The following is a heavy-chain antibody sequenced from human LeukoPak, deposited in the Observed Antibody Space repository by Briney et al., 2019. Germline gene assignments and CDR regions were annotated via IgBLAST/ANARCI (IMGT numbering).Heavy chain of an antibody. CDR3: ARVYAEGPGVRVYYYYMDV. CDR2: MNPNSGNT. CDR1: GYTFTSYD. Sequence: ASVKVSCKASGYTFTSYDINWVRQATGQGLEWMGWMNPNSGNTGYAQKFQGRVTITRNTSISTAYMELSSLRSEDTAVYYCARVYAEGPGVRVYYYYMDVWGKGTTVTVSS. V-gene: IGHV1-8*03. D-gene: IGHD1-1*01. J-gene: IGHJ6*03.